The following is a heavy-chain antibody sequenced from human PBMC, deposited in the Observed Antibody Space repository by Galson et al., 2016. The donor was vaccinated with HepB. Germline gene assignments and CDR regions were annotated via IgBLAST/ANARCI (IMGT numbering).Heavy chain of an antibody. CDR2: IKGDGSLK. D-gene: IGHD2-21*01. V-gene: IGHV3-7*01. CDR3: AREGIGDYFD. J-gene: IGHJ4*02. Sequence: SLRLSCAVSGLRFSDLWMDWVRQAPGKGLEWVANIKGDGSLKFYVDSVRGRFTISRDNAKNSVYLQMNSLTGEDTGVYYCAREGIGDYFDWGQGTLVTVSS. CDR1: GLRFSDLW.